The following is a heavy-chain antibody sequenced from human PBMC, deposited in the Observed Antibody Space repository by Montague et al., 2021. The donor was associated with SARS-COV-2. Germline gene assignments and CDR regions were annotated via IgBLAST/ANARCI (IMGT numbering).Heavy chain of an antibody. CDR1: GGSISSSSYY. CDR2: FYYGGRT. Sequence: SETLSLTCTVSGGSISSSSYYWGWIRQPPGKGLEWIGGFYYGGRTYYNPSLKSQVTISVDTSKNQFSLKLSSVTAADTAVYYCARWKLYCSGGSCYSNRFDIWGQGTMVTVSS. D-gene: IGHD2-15*01. V-gene: IGHV4-39*01. CDR3: ARWKLYCSGGSCYSNRFDI. J-gene: IGHJ3*02.